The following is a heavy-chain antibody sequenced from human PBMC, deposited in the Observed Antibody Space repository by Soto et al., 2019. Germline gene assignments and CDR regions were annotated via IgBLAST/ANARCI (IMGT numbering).Heavy chain of an antibody. CDR2: ISGSGGST. D-gene: IGHD6-19*01. V-gene: IGHV3-23*01. CDR3: ATRGWSVAVAGDWYFDL. Sequence: PGGSLRLSCAASGFTFSSYAMSWVRQAPGKGLEWVSAISGSGGSTYYADPVKGRFTISRDNSKNTLYLQMNSLRAEDTAVYYCATRGWSVAVAGDWYFDLWGRGTLVTVSS. J-gene: IGHJ2*01. CDR1: GFTFSSYA.